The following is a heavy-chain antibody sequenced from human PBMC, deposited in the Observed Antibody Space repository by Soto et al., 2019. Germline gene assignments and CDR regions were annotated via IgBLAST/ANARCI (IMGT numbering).Heavy chain of an antibody. CDR1: GGSISSSSYY. J-gene: IGHJ6*02. D-gene: IGHD5-12*01. CDR3: ARGLGATGMDV. V-gene: IGHV4-39*01. CDR2: IYYSGST. Sequence: QLQLQESGPGLVKPSETLSLTCTVSGGSISSSSYYWGWIRQPPGKGLEWIGSIYYSGSTYYNPSLKSRVTISVDTSKNQFSLKLSSVTAADTAVYYCARGLGATGMDVWGQGTTVTVSS.